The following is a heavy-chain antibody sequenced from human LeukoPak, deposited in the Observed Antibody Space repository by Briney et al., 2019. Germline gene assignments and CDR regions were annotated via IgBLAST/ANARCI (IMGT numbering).Heavy chain of an antibody. Sequence: SETLSLTCTVSGGSININSYYWGWIRQPPGKGLEWIGSINYSGTTYYNPSLKSRVTISIDTSENQFSLKLSSVTAADTAVFYCARVSDSGGWYPYYYYMDVWGKGTTVTVSS. CDR3: ARVSDSGGWYPYYYYMDV. V-gene: IGHV4-39*07. D-gene: IGHD6-19*01. J-gene: IGHJ6*03. CDR2: INYSGTT. CDR1: GGSININSYY.